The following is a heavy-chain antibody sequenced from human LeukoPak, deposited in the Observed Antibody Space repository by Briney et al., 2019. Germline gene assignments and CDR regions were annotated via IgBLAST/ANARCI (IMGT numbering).Heavy chain of an antibody. V-gene: IGHV1-2*02. CDR1: GYTFTGYY. Sequence: ASVMVSCKASGYTFTGYYIHWVRQAPGQGLEWMGWFNPNSGGTTYAQKFQGRVTMTRDTSISTVYIELTRLRSDDTAVYYCARDHQAYCGGDCYSPFDYWGQGTLVTVSS. CDR3: ARDHQAYCGGDCYSPFDY. CDR2: FNPNSGGT. D-gene: IGHD2-21*02. J-gene: IGHJ4*02.